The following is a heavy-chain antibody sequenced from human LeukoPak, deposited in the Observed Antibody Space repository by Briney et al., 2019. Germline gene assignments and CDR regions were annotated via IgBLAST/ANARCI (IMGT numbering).Heavy chain of an antibody. CDR1: GFTISSYE. CDR2: ISGGDTTI. D-gene: IGHD2-15*01. V-gene: IGHV3-48*03. Sequence: GGSLRLSCAASGFTISSYEMNWVRQAPGKGLEWVSYISGGDTTIYYADSVRGRFTISRDNAKNSLYLQMNSLRAEDTALYYCTRGTGGSAWGQGALVTVSS. J-gene: IGHJ5*02. CDR3: TRGTGGSA.